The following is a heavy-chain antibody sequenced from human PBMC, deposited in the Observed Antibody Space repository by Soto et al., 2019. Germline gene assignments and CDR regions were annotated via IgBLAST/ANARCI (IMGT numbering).Heavy chain of an antibody. CDR1: GYTLTELS. CDR3: AITKEGYDSAEFDP. CDR2: FDAGDGET. Sequence: ASVKVSCKVSGYTLTELSMHWVRQAPGKGLEWMGSFDAGDGETTYAQEFQGRVTMTEDTSTDTAYMELSSLRSEDTAVYYCAITKEGYDSAEFDPWGQGSLVTVSS. D-gene: IGHD3-22*01. V-gene: IGHV1-24*01. J-gene: IGHJ5*02.